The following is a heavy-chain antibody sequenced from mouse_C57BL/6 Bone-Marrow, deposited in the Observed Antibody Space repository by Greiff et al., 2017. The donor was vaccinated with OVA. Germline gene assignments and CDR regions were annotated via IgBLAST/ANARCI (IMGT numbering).Heavy chain of an antibody. D-gene: IGHD1-1*01. V-gene: IGHV1-55*01. CDR3: ARELIYYYGSRPSAWFAY. J-gene: IGHJ3*01. CDR1: GYTFTSYW. CDR2: IYPGSGST. Sequence: QVQLKQPGAELVKPGASVKMSCKASGYTFTSYWITWVKQRPGQGLEWIGDIYPGSGSTNYNEKFKSKATLTVDTSSSTAYMQLSSLTSEDSAVYYCARELIYYYGSRPSAWFAYWGQGTLVTVSA.